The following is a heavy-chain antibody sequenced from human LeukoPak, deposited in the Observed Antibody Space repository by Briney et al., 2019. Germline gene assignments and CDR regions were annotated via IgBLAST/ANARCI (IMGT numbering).Heavy chain of an antibody. V-gene: IGHV3-9*01. Sequence: PGGSLRLSCAASGFTFDDYAMHWVRHAPGKGLEWVSGISWNSGSIGYADSVKGRFTISRDNAKNSLYLQMNSLRAEDTALYYCAKDIGHSDYWGQGTLVTVSS. CDR2: ISWNSGSI. CDR1: GFTFDDYA. J-gene: IGHJ4*02. CDR3: AKDIGHSDY.